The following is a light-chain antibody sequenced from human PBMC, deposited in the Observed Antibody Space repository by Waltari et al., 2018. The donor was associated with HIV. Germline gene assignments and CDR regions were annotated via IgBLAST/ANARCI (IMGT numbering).Light chain of an antibody. Sequence: QTVVTQEPSLSVAPGGTLTLTCSSAPGPVSSGHSANWFQQKPRHTPRPLFYSSNKIHSFTPARLSASLVGDRADLTLSSVWPEDQADYFCMLFFRSSYLFGGGTKVTVL. V-gene: IGLV7-43*01. CDR1: PGPVSSGHS. J-gene: IGLJ2*01. CDR2: SSN. CDR3: MLFFRSSYL.